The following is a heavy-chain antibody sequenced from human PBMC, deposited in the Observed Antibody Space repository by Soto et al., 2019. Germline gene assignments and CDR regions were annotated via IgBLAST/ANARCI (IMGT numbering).Heavy chain of an antibody. Sequence: QVQLQESGPGLVKPTQTLSLTCTVSGGSISSGDYYWSWIRQPPGKGLEWIGYIYYRGSTYYNPSLKCRVTISVDTSKNQFSLKLSSVTAADTAVYYCARDGGCSGGSCRLYSYCGMDVWGQGTTVTVSS. J-gene: IGHJ6*02. V-gene: IGHV4-30-4*01. CDR1: GGSISSGDYY. D-gene: IGHD2-15*01. CDR2: IYYRGST. CDR3: ARDGGCSGGSCRLYSYCGMDV.